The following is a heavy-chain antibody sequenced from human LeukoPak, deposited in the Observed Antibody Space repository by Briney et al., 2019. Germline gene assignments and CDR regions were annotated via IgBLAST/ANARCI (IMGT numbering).Heavy chain of an antibody. CDR1: GGSISSSSYY. Sequence: SETLSLTCTVSGGSISSSSYYWGWIRQPPGKGLEWIGSIYYSGSTYYNPSLKSRVTISVDTSKNQFSLKLSSVTAADTAVYYCARGAAVAGIWLLRAFDIWGQGTMVTVSS. J-gene: IGHJ3*02. D-gene: IGHD6-19*01. V-gene: IGHV4-39*07. CDR2: IYYSGST. CDR3: ARGAAVAGIWLLRAFDI.